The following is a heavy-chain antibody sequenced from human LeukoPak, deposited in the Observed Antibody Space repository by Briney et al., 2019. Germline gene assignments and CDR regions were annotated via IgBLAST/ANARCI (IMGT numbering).Heavy chain of an antibody. CDR1: GYTFTGYY. V-gene: IGHV1-69*05. Sequence: ASVKVSCKASGYTFTGYYIHWVRQAPGQGLEWMGGIIPIFGTTNYAQKFQGRVTITTDESTSTAYMELSSLRSEDTAVYYCARDHFSYGSGSYVYYYYYMDVWGKGTTVTVSS. D-gene: IGHD3-10*01. CDR2: IIPIFGTT. J-gene: IGHJ6*03. CDR3: ARDHFSYGSGSYVYYYYYMDV.